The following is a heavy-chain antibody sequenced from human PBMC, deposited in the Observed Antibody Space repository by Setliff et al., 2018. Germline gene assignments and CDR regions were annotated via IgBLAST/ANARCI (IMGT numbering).Heavy chain of an antibody. CDR1: GFTVSSFS. Sequence: GGSLRLSCAAFGFTVSSFSMHWVRQAPVKGLDWMATLSDDGSNEFYADSVKGRLTILGEPNYAPRFQGRLTITVDTSTGTSYMDLRSLRSDDTAIYYCATELRSPFWHFDLWGQGSLVTVSS. CDR2: LSDDGSNE. V-gene: IGHV3-30*03. CDR3: MDLRSLRSDDTAIYYCATELRSPFWHFDL. J-gene: IGHJ4*02. D-gene: IGHD2-21*01.